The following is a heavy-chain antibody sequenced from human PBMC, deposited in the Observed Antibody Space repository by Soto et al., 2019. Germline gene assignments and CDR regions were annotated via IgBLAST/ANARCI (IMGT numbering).Heavy chain of an antibody. CDR2: TRNKANSYTT. Sequence: GGSLRLSCAASGFTFSDYYMDWVRQAPGKGLEWVGRTRNKANSYTTEYAASVKGRFTISRDDSKNSLYLQMNSLKTEDTALYYCVSVSGSYYYDYWGQGTLVTVSS. J-gene: IGHJ4*02. CDR1: GFTFSDYY. D-gene: IGHD3-10*01. CDR3: VSVSGSYYYDY. V-gene: IGHV3-72*01.